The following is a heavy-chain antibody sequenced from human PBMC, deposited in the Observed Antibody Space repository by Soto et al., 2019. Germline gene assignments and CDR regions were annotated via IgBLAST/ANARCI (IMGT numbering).Heavy chain of an antibody. CDR3: SKHRTGYSSIWLHY. CDR1: GGSISSGTYS. D-gene: IGHD6-13*01. V-gene: IGHV4-39*01. CDR2: SYFTGNT. J-gene: IGHJ4*02. Sequence: QLQLQESGPGLVNPSETLSLTCTVSGGSISSGTYSWGWIRQPPGKGLEWIGNSYFTGNTHYNPSLNTPVTVSVDTYKTQFSLSLSSVSAADTAVYYCSKHRTGYSSIWLHYWGQGTLVTVSS.